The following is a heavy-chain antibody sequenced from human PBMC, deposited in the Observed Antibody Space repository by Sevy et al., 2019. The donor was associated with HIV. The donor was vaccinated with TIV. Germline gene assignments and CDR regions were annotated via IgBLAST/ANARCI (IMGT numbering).Heavy chain of an antibody. D-gene: IGHD1-26*01. J-gene: IGHJ6*02. CDR2: IKPDGSGT. CDR1: GFTFSSYW. CDR3: ARSGGITDYGMDV. Sequence: GGSLRLSCAASGFTFSSYWMSWVRQAPGKGLEWVANIKPDGSGTYYVDSMKGRFTISRDNAKNSFFLQMNTLRADDTAVYYCARSGGITDYGMDVWGPGTTVTVSS. V-gene: IGHV3-7*03.